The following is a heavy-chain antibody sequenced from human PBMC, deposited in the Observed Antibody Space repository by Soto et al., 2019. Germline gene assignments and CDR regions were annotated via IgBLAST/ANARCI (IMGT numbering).Heavy chain of an antibody. Sequence: ASVKVSCKASGYTFTSYAMHWVRQAPGQRLEWMGWINAGNGNTKYSQKFQGRVTITRDTSASTAYMELSSLRSEDTAVYYCVSWTPLRYSGSYLPYYYYGMDVWGQGTTVTVSS. D-gene: IGHD1-26*01. J-gene: IGHJ6*02. CDR1: GYTFTSYA. V-gene: IGHV1-3*01. CDR3: VSWTPLRYSGSYLPYYYYGMDV. CDR2: INAGNGNT.